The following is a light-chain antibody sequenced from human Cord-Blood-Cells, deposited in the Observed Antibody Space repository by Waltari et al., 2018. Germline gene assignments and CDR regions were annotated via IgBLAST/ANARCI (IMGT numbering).Light chain of an antibody. CDR1: SSNLRAGYD. V-gene: IGLV1-40*01. CDR3: QSYDSSLSGYV. Sequence: QSVLTQPPSVSAAPGPRVTIPRTGSSSNLRAGYDVHRYQQLPGTAPKPLIYGNSNRPSGVPDRFSGSKSGTSASLAITGLQAEDEADYYCQSYDSSLSGYVFGTGTKVTVL. J-gene: IGLJ1*01. CDR2: GNS.